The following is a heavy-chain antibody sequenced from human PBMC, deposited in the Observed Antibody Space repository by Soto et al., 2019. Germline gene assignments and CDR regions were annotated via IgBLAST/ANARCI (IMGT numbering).Heavy chain of an antibody. V-gene: IGHV4-59*01. J-gene: IGHJ3*02. CDR1: SGSIGTYF. CDR3: ARGRGGTYDAFDI. D-gene: IGHD1-26*01. CDR2: IYYSGTT. Sequence: SETLSLTCTVSSGSIGTYFWSWIRQPPGKGLEWIGYIYYSGTTNYNPSLKSRVTIFLDTSKNQFSLRLSSVTAADTAVYYCARGRGGTYDAFDIWGQGTLVTVS.